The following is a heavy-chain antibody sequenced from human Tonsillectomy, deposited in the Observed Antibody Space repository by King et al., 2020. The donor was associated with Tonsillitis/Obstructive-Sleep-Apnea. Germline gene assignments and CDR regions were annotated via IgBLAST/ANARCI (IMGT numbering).Heavy chain of an antibody. CDR1: GGTFSSYA. J-gene: IGHJ3*02. D-gene: IGHD2-2*01. CDR2: IIPIFGTA. V-gene: IGHV1-69*01. CDR3: ARAEVDIVVVPAAIEAFDI. Sequence: QLVQSGAEVKKPGSSVKVSCKASGGTFSSYAISWLRQAPGQGLEWMGGIIPIFGTANYAQKFPGRVTITADESTSTAYMELSSLRSEDTAVYYCARAEVDIVVVPAAIEAFDIWGQGTMVTVSA.